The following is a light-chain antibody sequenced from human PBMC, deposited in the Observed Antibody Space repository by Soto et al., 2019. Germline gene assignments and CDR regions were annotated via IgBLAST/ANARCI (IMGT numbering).Light chain of an antibody. CDR2: DAS. V-gene: IGKV1-9*01. J-gene: IGKJ1*01. CDR1: QGVSSY. Sequence: DIQLTQSPSFLSASVGDRVTITCRASQGVSSYLAWYQQKPGLAPKLLIYDASTLQGGVPARFSGGGSGTEFTLTISSLQPEDFATYYCLHFNTYPWTFGQGTKVDIK. CDR3: LHFNTYPWT.